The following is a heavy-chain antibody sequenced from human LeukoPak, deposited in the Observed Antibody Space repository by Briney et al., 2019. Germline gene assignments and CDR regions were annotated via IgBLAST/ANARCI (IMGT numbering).Heavy chain of an antibody. CDR2: ISSSSSYI. D-gene: IGHD3-10*02. Sequence: GGSLRLSCAASGFTFSNYNMNWVRQAPGKGLEWVSSISSSSSYIYYADSVKGRFTISRDNAKNSLYLQMNSLRAEDTAVYYCAELGITMIGGVWGKGTTVTISS. CDR1: GFTFSNYN. J-gene: IGHJ6*04. CDR3: AELGITMIGGV. V-gene: IGHV3-21*01.